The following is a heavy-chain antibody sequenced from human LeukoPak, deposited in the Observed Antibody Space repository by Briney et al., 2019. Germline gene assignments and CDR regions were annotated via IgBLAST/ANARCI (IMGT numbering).Heavy chain of an antibody. J-gene: IGHJ4*02. CDR2: IYYSGST. Sequence: SETLSLTCTVSGGSISSYYWSWIRQPPGKGLEWIGYIYYSGSTNYNPSLKSRVTISVDTSKNQFSLKLSSVTAADTAVYYCARNFPGVGCSGGSCYDYWGQGTLVTVSS. D-gene: IGHD2-15*01. CDR3: ARNFPGVGCSGGSCYDY. V-gene: IGHV4-59*12. CDR1: GGSISSYY.